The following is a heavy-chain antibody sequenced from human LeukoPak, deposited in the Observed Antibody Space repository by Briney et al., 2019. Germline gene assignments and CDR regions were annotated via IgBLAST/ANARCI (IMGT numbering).Heavy chain of an antibody. J-gene: IGHJ4*02. Sequence: PGGSLRLSCAASGFTFSNYAMSWVRQAPGEGLEWVSSIRSSGDSTTYADSVKGRFTISRDNSKNALHLQMNSLRVEDTAVYYCAKMGWAAVSMSGGGYWGQGILVTVSS. V-gene: IGHV3-23*01. CDR1: GFTFSNYA. CDR3: AKMGWAAVSMSGGGY. D-gene: IGHD6-13*01. CDR2: IRSSGDST.